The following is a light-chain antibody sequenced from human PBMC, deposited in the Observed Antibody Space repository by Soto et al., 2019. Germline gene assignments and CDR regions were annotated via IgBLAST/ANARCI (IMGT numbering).Light chain of an antibody. CDR2: EGS. CDR3: CSYTGSRTPFV. Sequence: QSVLTQPASVSGSPGQSITISCTGTSSDVGSYNLVSWYQQHPDKAPKLMIYEGSKRPSGVSNRFSGSKSGNTASLTISGLQAEDEADYYCCSYTGSRTPFVFGTGTKVTVL. J-gene: IGLJ1*01. CDR1: SSDVGSYNL. V-gene: IGLV2-23*01.